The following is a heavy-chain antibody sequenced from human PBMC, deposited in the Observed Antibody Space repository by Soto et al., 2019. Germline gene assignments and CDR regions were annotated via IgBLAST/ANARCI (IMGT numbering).Heavy chain of an antibody. CDR2: IYYSGST. J-gene: IGHJ4*01. Sequence: PSQTQPLPYTVSGGNIRNISYHRGRKRQPPGKGLEWIGSIYYSGSTYYNPSLKSRVTISVDTSNNQFSLKLRSVTAADTAVYYCARHDGFSRGWILDYWGHGTLVTVSS. V-gene: IGHV4-39*01. D-gene: IGHD6-19*01. CDR1: GGNIRNISYH. CDR3: ARHDGFSRGWILDY.